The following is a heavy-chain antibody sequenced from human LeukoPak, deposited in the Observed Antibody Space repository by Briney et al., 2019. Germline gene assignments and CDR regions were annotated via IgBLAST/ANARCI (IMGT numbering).Heavy chain of an antibody. J-gene: IGHJ4*02. V-gene: IGHV4-34*01. CDR1: GGSFSGYY. D-gene: IGHD3-22*01. Sequence: SETLSLTCAVYGGSFSGYYWSWIRQPPGKGLEWIGEINHSGSTNYNPSLKSRVTISVDTSKNQFSLKLSSVTAADTAVYYCARHAGFGAGSDYYDSSGHENYFDYWGQGTLVTVSS. CDR3: ARHAGFGAGSDYYDSSGHENYFDY. CDR2: INHSGST.